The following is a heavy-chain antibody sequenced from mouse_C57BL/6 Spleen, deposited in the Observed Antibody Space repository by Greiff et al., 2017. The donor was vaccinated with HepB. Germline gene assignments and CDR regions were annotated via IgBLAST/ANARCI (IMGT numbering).Heavy chain of an antibody. Sequence: VMLVESGPELVKPGASVKISCKASGYAFSSSWMNWVKQRPGKGLEWIGRIYPGDGDTNYNGKFKGKATLTADKSSSTAYMQLSSLTSEDSAVYFCAPITTVVARGAMDYWGQGTSVTVSS. V-gene: IGHV1-82*01. CDR1: GYAFSSSW. D-gene: IGHD1-1*01. CDR3: APITTVVARGAMDY. J-gene: IGHJ4*01. CDR2: IYPGDGDT.